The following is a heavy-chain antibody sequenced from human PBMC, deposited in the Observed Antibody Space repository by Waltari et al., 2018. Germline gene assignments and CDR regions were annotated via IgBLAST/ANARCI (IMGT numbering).Heavy chain of an antibody. CDR3: TTEYSSSSAY. CDR1: GDSLSNDNYH. J-gene: IGHJ4*02. Sequence: QLQLQESGPGLVKPSETLSLTCTVSGDSLSNDNYHWAWVRQPPGKGLEWIGSIYYNGNTYYSPSLKSRVTISGDTSKNQFSLRLSSVTAADTAVYYCTTEYSSSSAYWGQGTLVTVSS. CDR2: IYYNGNT. V-gene: IGHV4-39*02. D-gene: IGHD6-6*01.